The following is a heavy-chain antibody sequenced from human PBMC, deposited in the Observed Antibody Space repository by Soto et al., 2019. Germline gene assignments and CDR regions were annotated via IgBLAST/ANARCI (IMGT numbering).Heavy chain of an antibody. CDR3: ARGGHYDLWSGYLGC. V-gene: IGHV4-30-4*01. CDR1: GGSISSGYYY. J-gene: IGHJ4*02. D-gene: IGHD3-3*01. CDR2: IYYSGST. Sequence: SETLSLTCTVSGGSISSGYYYWSWIRQPPGKGLEWIGYIYYSGSTYYNPSLKSRVTISVDTSKNQFSLKLSSVTAADTAVYYCARGGHYDLWSGYLGCWGQGTLVTVPS.